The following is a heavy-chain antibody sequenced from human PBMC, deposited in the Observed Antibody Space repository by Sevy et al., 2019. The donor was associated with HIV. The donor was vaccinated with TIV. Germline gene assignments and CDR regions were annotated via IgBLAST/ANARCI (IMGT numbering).Heavy chain of an antibody. V-gene: IGHV1-18*04. D-gene: IGHD3-22*01. CDR3: ARDHSRGAYYYDSSGYYGGDY. Sequence: ASVKVSCKASGYTFTSYGISWVRQAPGQGLEWMGWISAYNGNTNYAQKLQGRVTMTTDTSTSTAYMELRSLKSDDTAVYYLARDHSRGAYYYDSSGYYGGDYWGQGTLVTVSS. CDR1: GYTFTSYG. CDR2: ISAYNGNT. J-gene: IGHJ4*02.